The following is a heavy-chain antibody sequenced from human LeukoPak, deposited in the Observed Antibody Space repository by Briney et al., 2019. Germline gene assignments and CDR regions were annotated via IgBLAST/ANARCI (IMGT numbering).Heavy chain of an antibody. V-gene: IGHV3-64*01. CDR3: ARDTGYSGYESDY. D-gene: IGHD5-12*01. CDR1: GFTFSSYA. Sequence: GGSLRLSCAASGFTFSSYAMHWVRQAPGKGLEYVSAISSNGGSTYYANSVKGRFTISRDNSKNTLYLQMGSLRAEDMAVYYCARDTGYSGYESDYWGQGTLVTVSS. J-gene: IGHJ4*02. CDR2: ISSNGGST.